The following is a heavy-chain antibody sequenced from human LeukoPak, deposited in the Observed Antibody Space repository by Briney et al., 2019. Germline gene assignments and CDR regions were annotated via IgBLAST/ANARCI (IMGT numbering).Heavy chain of an antibody. D-gene: IGHD3-10*01. CDR1: GGSISSSGYY. J-gene: IGHJ4*02. CDR2: DYDTGST. Sequence: SETLSLTCTVSGGSISSSGYYWGWIRQPPGKGLEWVGSDYDTGSTFYNPSLKSRVTTSVDTSKNHFSLNLSSVADADTAVYYCARHRGRYYDSGSYYYFDYWGQGTQVTVSS. CDR3: ARHRGRYYDSGSYYYFDY. V-gene: IGHV4-39*02.